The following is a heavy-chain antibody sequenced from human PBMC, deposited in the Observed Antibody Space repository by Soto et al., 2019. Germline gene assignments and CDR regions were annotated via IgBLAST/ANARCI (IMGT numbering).Heavy chain of an antibody. J-gene: IGHJ3*02. CDR2: INPNSGGT. CDR3: ARIASCYTCPRYSYGYSDAFDI. D-gene: IGHD5-18*01. V-gene: IGHV1-2*02. Sequence: QVQLVQSGAEVKKPGASVKVSCKASGYTFTGYYMHWVRQAPGQGLEWMGWINPNSGGTNYAQKFQGRVTMTRDTSISTAYMELSRLRSDDTAVYYCARIASCYTCPRYSYGYSDAFDIWGQGTMVTVSS. CDR1: GYTFTGYY.